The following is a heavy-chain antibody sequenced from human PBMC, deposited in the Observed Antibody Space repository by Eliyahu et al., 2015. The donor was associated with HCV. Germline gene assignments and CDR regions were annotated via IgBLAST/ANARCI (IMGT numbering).Heavy chain of an antibody. CDR3: AISTRAALEFDS. D-gene: IGHD5/OR15-5a*01. CDR1: GYSFNYYY. Sequence: QVYLQESGPGLVKPSETVALTCTVXGYSFNYYYWSWIRQTAGKGLXWIGRIYTGGKTHYNPSLQSRASISVDTSRTHFSLRLTSVSAADTAVYFCAISTRAALEFDSWGRGTLVTVSS. CDR2: IYTGGKT. J-gene: IGHJ4*02. V-gene: IGHV4-4*07.